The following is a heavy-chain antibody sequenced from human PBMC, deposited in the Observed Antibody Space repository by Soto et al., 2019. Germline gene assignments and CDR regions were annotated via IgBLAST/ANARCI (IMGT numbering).Heavy chain of an antibody. Sequence: EVQLVESGGGLVQPGGSLRLSCAASGFTFSTYWMVWVRQAPGKGLVWVSRINGDGSTTNYADSVNGRFTISRDNAKNTLYLQMNNLRVEDTALYYCARSSYTSSRFDSWGQGTLVTVS. CDR3: ARSSYTSSRFDS. CDR1: GFTFSTYW. CDR2: INGDGSTT. J-gene: IGHJ4*02. D-gene: IGHD6-13*01. V-gene: IGHV3-74*01.